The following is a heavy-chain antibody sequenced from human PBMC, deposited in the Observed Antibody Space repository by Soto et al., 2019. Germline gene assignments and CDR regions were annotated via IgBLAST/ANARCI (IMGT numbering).Heavy chain of an antibody. CDR2: ISAHNGNT. V-gene: IGHV1-18*01. D-gene: IGHD1-1*01. J-gene: IGHJ4*02. Sequence: QVHLVQSGAEVKKPGASVKVSCKGSGYAFTTYGITWVRQAPGQGLEWMGWISAHNGNTNYAQKLQGRVTVTRDTSTSTAYMELRSLRSDDTAVYYCARGRYGDYCGQGALVTVST. CDR3: ARGRYGDY. CDR1: GYAFTTYG.